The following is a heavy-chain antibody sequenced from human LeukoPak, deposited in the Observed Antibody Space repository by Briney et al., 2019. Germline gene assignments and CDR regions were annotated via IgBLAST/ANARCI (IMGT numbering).Heavy chain of an antibody. V-gene: IGHV3-23*01. J-gene: IGHJ4*02. Sequence: GGSLRLSCAASGFTFSNYGMSWVRQAPGKGLEWVSVIRGSGGGTYYADSVKGRFTISRDNSKNTVYLQMNSLRAEDTAVYYCVKARMPHCGTDCLESWGQGTLATVSS. CDR2: IRGSGGGT. CDR1: GFTFSNYG. CDR3: VKARMPHCGTDCLES. D-gene: IGHD2-21*02.